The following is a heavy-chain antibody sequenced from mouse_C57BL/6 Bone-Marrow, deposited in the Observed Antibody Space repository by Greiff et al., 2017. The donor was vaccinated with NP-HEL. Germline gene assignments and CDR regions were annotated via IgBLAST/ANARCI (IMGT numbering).Heavy chain of an antibody. V-gene: IGHV1-64*01. J-gene: IGHJ2*01. Sequence: VQLQQPGAELVKPGASVKLSCKASGYTFTSYWMHWVKQRPGQGLEWIGMIHPNSGSTNYNEKFKSKATLTVDKSSSTAYMQLSSLTSEDSAVYYCARCPYYSGSSCYYFDYWGQGTTLTVSS. CDR1: GYTFTSYW. CDR3: ARCPYYSGSSCYYFDY. D-gene: IGHD1-1*01. CDR2: IHPNSGST.